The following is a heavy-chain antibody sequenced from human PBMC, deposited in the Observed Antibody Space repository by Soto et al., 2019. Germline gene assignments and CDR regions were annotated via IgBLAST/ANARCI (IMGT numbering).Heavy chain of an antibody. D-gene: IGHD6-25*01. V-gene: IGHV1-69*13. CDR1: GGTFSSYA. Sequence: ASVKVSCKASGGTFSSYAISWVRQAPGQGLEWMGGIIPIFGTANYAQKFQGRVTITADESTSTAYMELSSLRSEDTAVYYCARDGTAGGGYNLGYFDYWGQGTLVTVSS. CDR2: IIPIFGTA. J-gene: IGHJ4*02. CDR3: ARDGTAGGGYNLGYFDY.